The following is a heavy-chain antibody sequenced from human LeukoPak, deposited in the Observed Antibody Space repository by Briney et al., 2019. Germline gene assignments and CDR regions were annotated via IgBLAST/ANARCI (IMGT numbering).Heavy chain of an antibody. Sequence: PGGSLRLSCAASGFTFSSYGMHWVRQAPGKGLEWVAVISYDGSNKYYADSVKGRFTISRDNSKNTLYLQMNSLRAEDTAVYYCAKCEGDGYIYYYYYGMDVWGQGTTVTVSS. V-gene: IGHV3-30*18. CDR1: GFTFSSYG. CDR2: ISYDGSNK. CDR3: AKCEGDGYIYYYYYGMDV. J-gene: IGHJ6*02. D-gene: IGHD5-24*01.